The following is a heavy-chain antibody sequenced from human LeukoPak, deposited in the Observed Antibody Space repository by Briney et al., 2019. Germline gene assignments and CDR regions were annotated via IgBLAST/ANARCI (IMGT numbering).Heavy chain of an antibody. V-gene: IGHV4-4*07. CDR3: ARGYYDFWSGYYTGIRESLFDY. Sequence: SETLSLTCTVSGGSISSYYWSWIRQPAGKGLEWIGRIYNSGSTTYNPSLKSRVTMTRDTSISTAYMELSRLRSDDTAVYYCARGYYDFWSGYYTGIRESLFDYWGQGTLVTVSS. CDR1: GGSISSYY. D-gene: IGHD3-3*01. J-gene: IGHJ4*02. CDR2: IYNSGST.